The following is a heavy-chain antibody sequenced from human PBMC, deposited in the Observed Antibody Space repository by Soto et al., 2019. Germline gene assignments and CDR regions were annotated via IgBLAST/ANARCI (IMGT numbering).Heavy chain of an antibody. D-gene: IGHD3-3*01. Sequence: ASVKVSCKASGYTFTNYVIHWVRQAPGQRPEWMGWINTGKGDTKYSQNFQGRVTITRDTSPSTAYMELSSLRSEDTAVYYCARDKGILIFGVASDAFDVWGQGTMVTVSS. J-gene: IGHJ3*01. V-gene: IGHV1-3*04. CDR1: GYTFTNYV. CDR2: INTGKGDT. CDR3: ARDKGILIFGVASDAFDV.